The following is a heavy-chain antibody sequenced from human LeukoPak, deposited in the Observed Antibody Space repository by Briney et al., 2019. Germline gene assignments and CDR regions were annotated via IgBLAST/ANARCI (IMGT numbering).Heavy chain of an antibody. V-gene: IGHV1-46*01. J-gene: IGHJ5*02. Sequence: ASVKVSCKASGYTFTSYYMHWVRQAPGQGLEWMGIINPSGGSTSYALKFQGRATMTRDTSTSTVYMELSSLRSEDTAVYYCARDLMTTVTAMEFDPWGQGTLVTVSS. CDR3: ARDLMTTVTAMEFDP. D-gene: IGHD4-17*01. CDR2: INPSGGST. CDR1: GYTFTSYY.